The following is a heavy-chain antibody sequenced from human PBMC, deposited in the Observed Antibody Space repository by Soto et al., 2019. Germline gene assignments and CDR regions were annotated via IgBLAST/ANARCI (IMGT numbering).Heavy chain of an antibody. CDR1: GFTFSSYA. CDR2: ISYDGSNK. D-gene: IGHD6-6*01. Sequence: GGSLRLSCAASGFTFSSYAMHWVRQAPGKGLEWVAVISYDGSNKYYADSVKGRFTISRDNSKNTLYLQMNSLRAEDTAVYYCARDTDSYSSSSSFDYWGQGTLVTVSS. CDR3: ARDTDSYSSSSSFDY. J-gene: IGHJ4*02. V-gene: IGHV3-30-3*01.